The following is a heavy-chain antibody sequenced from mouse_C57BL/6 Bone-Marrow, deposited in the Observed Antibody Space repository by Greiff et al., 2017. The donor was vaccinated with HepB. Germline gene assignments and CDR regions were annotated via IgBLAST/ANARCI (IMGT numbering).Heavy chain of an antibody. CDR3: ARPEQLLFDY. V-gene: IGHV1-64*01. CDR2: IHPNSGST. D-gene: IGHD2-1*01. Sequence: QVQLQQSGAELVKPGASVKLSCKASGYTFTSYWMHWVKQRPGQGLEWIGMIHPNSGSTNYNEKFKSKATLTVDKSSSTAYMQLSSLTSEDSAVYYCARPEQLLFDYWGQGTTLTVSS. J-gene: IGHJ2*01. CDR1: GYTFTSYW.